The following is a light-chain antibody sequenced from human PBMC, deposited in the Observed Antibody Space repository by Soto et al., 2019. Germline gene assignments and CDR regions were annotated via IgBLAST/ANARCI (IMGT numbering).Light chain of an antibody. J-gene: IGLJ2*01. CDR2: RDS. Sequence: ARIIRGRNNIGSKNVHWYQQKPGQAPVLVIYRDSNRPSGIPERFSGSNSGNTATLTISRAQAGDEADYYCQVWDSSLVVFGGGTQLTVL. CDR1: NIGSKN. CDR3: QVWDSSLVV. V-gene: IGLV3-9*01.